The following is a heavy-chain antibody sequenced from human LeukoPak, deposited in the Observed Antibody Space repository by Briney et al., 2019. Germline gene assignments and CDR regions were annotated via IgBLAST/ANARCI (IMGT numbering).Heavy chain of an antibody. CDR2: IDEDGQTI. V-gene: IGHV3-74*01. Sequence: GGSLRLSCAASGFTFNSYWMHWVRQAPGKGLVWVSRIDEDGQTIDYADSVKGRFTISRDNAKDTLYLQMGNLRDEDTAVYYCVSDLCGGDDQWGRGTLVTVSS. D-gene: IGHD3-3*01. CDR3: VSDLCGGDDQ. J-gene: IGHJ5*02. CDR1: GFTFNSYW.